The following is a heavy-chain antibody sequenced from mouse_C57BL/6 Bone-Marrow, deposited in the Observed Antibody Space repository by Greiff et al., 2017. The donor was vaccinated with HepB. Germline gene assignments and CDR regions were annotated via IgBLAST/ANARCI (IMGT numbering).Heavy chain of an antibody. CDR3: ARGRYGNYPY. V-gene: IGHV5-4*03. D-gene: IGHD2-1*01. Sequence: EVKVVESGGGLVKPGGSLKLSCAASGFTFSSYAMSWVRQTPEKRLEWVATISDGGSYTYYPDNVKGRFTISRDNAKNNLYLQMSHLKSEDTAMYYCARGRYGNYPYWGQGTLVTVAA. CDR1: GFTFSSYA. J-gene: IGHJ3*01. CDR2: ISDGGSYT.